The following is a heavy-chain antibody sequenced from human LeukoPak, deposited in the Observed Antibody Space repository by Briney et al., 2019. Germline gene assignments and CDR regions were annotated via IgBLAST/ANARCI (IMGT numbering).Heavy chain of an antibody. CDR1: GFTFSDHY. J-gene: IGHJ4*02. Sequence: GGSLRLSCAASGFTFSDHYMDWVRQAPGKGLEWVGRTRNKANSYTTEYAASVKGRFTISRDDSKNSLYLQMNSLKTEDTAVYYCTATLVYCSSTSCYIDYWGQGTLVTVSS. D-gene: IGHD2-2*02. CDR3: TATLVYCSSTSCYIDY. V-gene: IGHV3-72*01. CDR2: TRNKANSYTT.